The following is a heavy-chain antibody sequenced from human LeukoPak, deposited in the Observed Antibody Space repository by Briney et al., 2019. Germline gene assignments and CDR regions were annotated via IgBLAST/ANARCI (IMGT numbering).Heavy chain of an antibody. CDR2: MYLSGTT. D-gene: IGHD3-22*01. J-gene: IGHJ4*02. V-gene: IGHV4-4*02. Sequence: SGTLSLTCTVSGDSINSLDLWSWVRQPPGKGLEWIGEMYLSGTTHSNPSVKSRVTISIDKSKNQFFLNLSSVTAADTAVYYCAGLVGRYSSGLYYYYFDYWGQGTLVTVSS. CDR3: AGLVGRYSSGLYYYYFDY. CDR1: GDSINSLDL.